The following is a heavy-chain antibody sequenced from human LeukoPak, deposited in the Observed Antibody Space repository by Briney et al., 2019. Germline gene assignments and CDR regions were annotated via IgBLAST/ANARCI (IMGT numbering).Heavy chain of an antibody. Sequence: GASVKVSCKASGYTFTSYAMNWVRQAPGQGLEWMGWINTNTGNPTYVQGFTGRFVFSLDTSVSTAYLQISSLKAEDTAVYYCASSSHGGPVDYWGQGTLVTVSS. CDR1: GYTFTSYA. CDR2: INTNTGNP. J-gene: IGHJ4*02. D-gene: IGHD2-2*01. CDR3: ASSSHGGPVDY. V-gene: IGHV7-4-1*02.